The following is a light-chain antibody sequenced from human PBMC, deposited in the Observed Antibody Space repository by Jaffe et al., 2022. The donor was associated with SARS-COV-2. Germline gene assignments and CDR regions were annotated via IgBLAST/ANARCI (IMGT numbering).Light chain of an antibody. J-gene: IGKJ2*01. CDR1: QSVSGDS. V-gene: IGKV3-20*01. CDR2: GAS. CDR3: QQYGGSAMYT. Sequence: EIALTQSPGTLPLSPGERATLSCRASQSVSGDSLAWYQQKPGQAPRFLIYGASKRAPGIPARFMGNGSGTDFALIIDRVEAEDFAVYFCQQYGGSAMYTFGQGTKVEI.